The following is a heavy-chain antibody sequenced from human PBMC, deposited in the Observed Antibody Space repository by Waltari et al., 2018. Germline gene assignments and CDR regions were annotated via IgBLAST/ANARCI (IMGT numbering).Heavy chain of an antibody. Sequence: QIKLQESGPGLVKPSETLSLTCSVSGDSISRTSFYWGWIRQAPGKGLEWIGNIYYSGDTYYNPSLKSRVTISVDTSKDQFSLRLHSVTAADTAVYFCARVSSWRGSTRDYYYMDVWGKGTSVIISS. CDR1: GDSISRTSFY. CDR2: IYYSGDT. CDR3: ARVSSWRGSTRDYYYMDV. V-gene: IGHV4-39*07. D-gene: IGHD3-3*01. J-gene: IGHJ6*03.